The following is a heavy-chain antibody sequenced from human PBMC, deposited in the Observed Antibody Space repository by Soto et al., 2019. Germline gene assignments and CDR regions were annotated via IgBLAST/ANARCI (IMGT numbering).Heavy chain of an antibody. CDR3: ARISVSGLIIGY. CDR2: IFSNDEK. Sequence: QVTLKESGPVLVKPTETLTLTCTVSGFSLSNARMGVSWIRQPPGKALEWLAHIFSNDEKSYSTSLKSRLTISKDTSNSQVVLTMTNMDPVDTATYYCARISVSGLIIGYWGQGTLDTVSS. V-gene: IGHV2-26*01. J-gene: IGHJ4*02. D-gene: IGHD5-12*01. CDR1: GFSLSNARMG.